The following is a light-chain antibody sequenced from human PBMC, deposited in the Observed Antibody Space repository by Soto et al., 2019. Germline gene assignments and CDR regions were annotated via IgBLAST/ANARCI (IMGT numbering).Light chain of an antibody. V-gene: IGLV2-14*01. CDR2: EVS. CDR1: SSDIGKYNY. J-gene: IGLJ1*01. Sequence: QSVLTQPASVSGSPGQSITISCTGTSSDIGKYNYVSWFQQHPAKAPKLIIFEVSTRPSGVSNRFSGSKSGNTASLTISGLQAEDEADYYCSSYTNINTRACVFGTGTKLTVL. CDR3: SSYTNINTRACV.